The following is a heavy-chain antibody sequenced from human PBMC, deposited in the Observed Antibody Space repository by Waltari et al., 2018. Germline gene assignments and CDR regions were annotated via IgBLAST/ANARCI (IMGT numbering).Heavy chain of an antibody. D-gene: IGHD2-21*01. J-gene: IGHJ4*02. V-gene: IGHV1-2*02. CDR2: INPNSGDT. CDR1: GYIFTAYY. CDR3: ARGAPLIGGEQYLDN. Sequence: QVQLVQSGAEGKKPGASVKVSCNTYGYIFTAYYMFWVRQAPGQGLQCMGWINPNSGDTDYAQKFQGRVIMTRDTSITTAYIELSNLTSDDTAIYYCARGAPLIGGEQYLDNWGQGTLVTVSS.